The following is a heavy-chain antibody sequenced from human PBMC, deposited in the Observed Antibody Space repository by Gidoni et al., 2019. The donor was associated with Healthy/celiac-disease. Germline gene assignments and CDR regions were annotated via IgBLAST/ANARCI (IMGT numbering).Heavy chain of an antibody. CDR1: GYTFSGHY. Sequence: QVQVVQSGAEVKKPGASVQISCKASGYTFSGHYMHLVRQAPGQGLEWMGIINPGGGTTDFAQRFQGRVSMTRDLSTTTVYIQMSSLRPEDTAVYYCARGGPLGRLSDWLPLDSWGQGTLVTVSS. V-gene: IGHV1-46*01. J-gene: IGHJ4*02. CDR2: INPGGGTT. D-gene: IGHD3-9*01. CDR3: ARGGPLGRLSDWLPLDS.